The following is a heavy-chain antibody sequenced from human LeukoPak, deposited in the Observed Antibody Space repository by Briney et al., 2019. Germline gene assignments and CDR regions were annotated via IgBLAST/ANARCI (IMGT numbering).Heavy chain of an antibody. CDR3: AVDMRGRRRALDI. J-gene: IGHJ3*02. Sequence: GASVKVSCKASGGTFSSYTISWVRQAPGQGLEWMGRIIPILGIANYAQKFQGRVTITADKSTSTAYMELSSLRSEDTAVYYCAVDMRGRRRALDIWGQGTMVTVSS. CDR2: IIPILGIA. V-gene: IGHV1-69*02. CDR1: GGTFSSYT. D-gene: IGHD3-9*01.